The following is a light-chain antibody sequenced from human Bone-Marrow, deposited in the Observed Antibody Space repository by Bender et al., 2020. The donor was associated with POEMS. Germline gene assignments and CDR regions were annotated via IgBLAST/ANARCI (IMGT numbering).Light chain of an antibody. Sequence: QSVLTQPPSVSGTPGQRVTISCSGSGSNIGGYPVNWYQQLPGTAPRLLIYTNNERPSGVPARFSASKSGNTASLTVAGLQAEDETDYYCCSYAGSFTVVFGGGTKLTVL. CDR1: GSNIGGYP. CDR2: TNN. CDR3: CSYAGSFTVV. J-gene: IGLJ2*01. V-gene: IGLV1-44*01.